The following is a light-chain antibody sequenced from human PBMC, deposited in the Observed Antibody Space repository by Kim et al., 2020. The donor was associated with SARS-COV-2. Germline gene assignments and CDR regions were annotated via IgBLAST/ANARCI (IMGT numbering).Light chain of an antibody. CDR1: NSDVGGYDY. CDR2: DVN. J-gene: IGLJ1*01. V-gene: IGLV2-14*03. Sequence: QSALTQPASVSGSPGQSITISCTGTNSDVGGYDYVSWYQQHPGKAPKLMIYDVNNRPSGVSNRFSGSKSGNTASLTISGLQPEDEGDYYCSSYTGSGTYVFGTGTKVTVL. CDR3: SSYTGSGTYV.